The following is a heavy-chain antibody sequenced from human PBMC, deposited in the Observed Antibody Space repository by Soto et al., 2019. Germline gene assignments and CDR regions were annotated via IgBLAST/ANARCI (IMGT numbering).Heavy chain of an antibody. J-gene: IGHJ4*02. CDR2: ISSSSSYI. D-gene: IGHD5-12*01. Sequence: GGSLRLSCAASGFTFSSYSMNWVRQAPGKGLEWVSSISSSSSYIYYADSVKGRFTISRDNAKNSLYLQMNSLRAEDTAVYYCARDERWLPTGYFDYWGQGTLVTVSS. V-gene: IGHV3-21*01. CDR1: GFTFSSYS. CDR3: ARDERWLPTGYFDY.